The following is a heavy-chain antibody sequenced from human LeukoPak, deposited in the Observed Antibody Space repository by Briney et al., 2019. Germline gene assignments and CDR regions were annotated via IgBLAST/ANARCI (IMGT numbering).Heavy chain of an antibody. CDR1: GASISGSGYY. Sequence: SETLSLTCAVSGASISGSGYYLGWIRQPPGKGLGWMGNIYYTGSTSYTASLQSRITISIDTSKHQFSLRLTSVTAADTAMYYCVKSGGYGLIDYWGQGTLVTVSS. CDR2: IYYTGST. J-gene: IGHJ4*02. CDR3: VKSGGYGLIDY. D-gene: IGHD1-26*01. V-gene: IGHV4-39*01.